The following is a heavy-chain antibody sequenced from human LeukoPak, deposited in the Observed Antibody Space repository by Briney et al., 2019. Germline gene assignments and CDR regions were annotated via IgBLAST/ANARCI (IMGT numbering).Heavy chain of an antibody. Sequence: GGSLRLSCAASGFTFSSYSMNWVRQAPGKGLERVSSISSSSSYIYYADSVKGRFTISRDNAKNSLYLQMNSLRAEDTAVYYCARDPYCSSTSCPWAYYYYYYGMDVWGQGTTVTVSS. CDR2: ISSSSSYI. J-gene: IGHJ6*02. CDR1: GFTFSSYS. CDR3: ARDPYCSSTSCPWAYYYYYYGMDV. V-gene: IGHV3-21*01. D-gene: IGHD2-2*01.